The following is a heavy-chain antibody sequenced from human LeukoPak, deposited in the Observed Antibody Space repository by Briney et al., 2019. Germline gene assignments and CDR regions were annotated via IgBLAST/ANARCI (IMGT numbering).Heavy chain of an antibody. CDR1: GFTFSSYS. Sequence: GGSLRLSCAASGFTFSSYSMNWVRQAPGKGLEWVSSISSSSSYIYYADSVEGRFTISRDNAKNSLYLQMNSLRAEDTAVYYCARGAFGVYAFDIWGQGTMVTVSS. D-gene: IGHD3-3*01. CDR2: ISSSSSYI. V-gene: IGHV3-21*01. CDR3: ARGAFGVYAFDI. J-gene: IGHJ3*02.